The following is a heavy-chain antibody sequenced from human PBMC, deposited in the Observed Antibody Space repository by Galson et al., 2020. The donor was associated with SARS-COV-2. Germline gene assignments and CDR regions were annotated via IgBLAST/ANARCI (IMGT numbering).Heavy chain of an antibody. CDR3: ARDLPRSSGWGVNYYYGMDV. J-gene: IGHJ6*02. CDR2: INPSGGST. V-gene: IGHV1-46*01. Sequence: ASVKVSCKASGYTFTSYYMHWVRQAPGQGLEWMGIINPSGGSTSYAQKFQGRVTMTRDTSTSTVYMELSSLRSGDTAVYYCARDLPRSSGWGVNYYYGMDVWGQGTTVTVSS. CDR1: GYTFTSYY. D-gene: IGHD6-19*01.